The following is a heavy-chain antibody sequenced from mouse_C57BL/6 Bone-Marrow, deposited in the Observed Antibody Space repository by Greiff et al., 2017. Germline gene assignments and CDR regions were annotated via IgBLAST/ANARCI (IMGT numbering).Heavy chain of an antibody. D-gene: IGHD1-1*01. J-gene: IGHJ4*01. CDR3: ARRSFIYYYGSSYLTDG. CDR2: IDPNSGGT. Sequence: QVQLKQPGAELVKPGASVKLSCKASGYTFTSSWMHWVKQRPGRGLEWIGRIDPNSGGTKYNEKFKSKATLTVDKPSSTSYSQLSSLTSEDSAVYYCARRSFIYYYGSSYLTDGGGQGTSVTVSS. V-gene: IGHV1-72*01. CDR1: GYTFTSSW.